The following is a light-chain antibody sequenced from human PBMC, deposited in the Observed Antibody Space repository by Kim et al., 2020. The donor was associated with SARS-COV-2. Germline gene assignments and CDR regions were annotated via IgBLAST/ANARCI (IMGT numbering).Light chain of an antibody. CDR1: NIGSKS. CDR2: YDS. V-gene: IGLV3-21*04. J-gene: IGLJ2*01. Sequence: SYELTQPPSVSVAPGKTARITCGGNNIGSKSVHWYQQKPGQAPVLVIYYDSDRPSGIPERFSGSNSGNTATLTISRVEAGDEADYHCQVWDGSRDHVVFGGGTQLTVL. CDR3: QVWDGSRDHVV.